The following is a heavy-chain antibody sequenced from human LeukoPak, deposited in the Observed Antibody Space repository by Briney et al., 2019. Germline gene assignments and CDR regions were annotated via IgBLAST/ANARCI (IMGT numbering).Heavy chain of an antibody. CDR2: ISAYNGNT. D-gene: IGHD3-10*01. V-gene: IGHV1-18*01. Sequence: GASVKVSCKASGYTFTSYGISWVRQSPGQGLEWMGWISAYNGNTNYAQKLQGRVTMTTDTSTSTANMELRSLRSDDTAVYYCARSIVYYYGSGSYYDYWGQGTLVTVSS. CDR3: ARSIVYYYGSGSYYDY. J-gene: IGHJ4*02. CDR1: GYTFTSYG.